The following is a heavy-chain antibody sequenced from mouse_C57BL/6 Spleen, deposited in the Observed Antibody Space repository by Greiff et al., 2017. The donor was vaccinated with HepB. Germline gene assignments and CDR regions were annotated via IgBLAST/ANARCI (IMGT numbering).Heavy chain of an antibody. V-gene: IGHV5-17*01. D-gene: IGHD3-2*02. J-gene: IGHJ3*01. Sequence: DVMLVESGGGLVKPGGSLKLSCAASGFTFSDYGMHWVRQAPEKGLEWVAYISSGSSTIYYADTVKGRFTISRDNAKNTLFLQMTSLRSEDTAMYYCARTAQEIFAYWGQRTLVTVSA. CDR1: GFTFSDYG. CDR2: ISSGSSTI. CDR3: ARTAQEIFAY.